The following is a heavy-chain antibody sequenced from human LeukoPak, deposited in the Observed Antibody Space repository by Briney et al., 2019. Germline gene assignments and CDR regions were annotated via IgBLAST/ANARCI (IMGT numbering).Heavy chain of an antibody. CDR3: ARVKGRYCTTDSCLYFDP. J-gene: IGHJ5*02. CDR2: IDPNSGAT. CDR1: GYTFTAYY. V-gene: IGHV1-2*02. D-gene: IGHD2-2*01. Sequence: GASVKVSCRASGYTFTAYYMHWVRQAPGQGPEWVGWIDPNSGATDYAQKFQGRVTMTKDTSISTVYMELSSLMSDDTAVYFCARVKGRYCTTDSCLYFDPWGQGTPVIVSS.